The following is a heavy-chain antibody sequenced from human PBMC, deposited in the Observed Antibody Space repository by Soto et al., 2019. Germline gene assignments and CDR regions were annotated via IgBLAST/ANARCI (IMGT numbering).Heavy chain of an antibody. CDR1: GGSISSGGYY. CDR3: AKVGPSYYYGMDV. D-gene: IGHD1-26*01. V-gene: IGHV4-31*03. CDR2: IYYSGST. J-gene: IGHJ6*02. Sequence: PSETLFLTCTVSGGSISSGGYYWSWIRQHPGKGLEWIGYIYYSGSTYYNPSLKSRVTISVDTSKNQFSLKLSSVTAADTAVYYCAKVGPSYYYGMDVWGQGTTVTVSS.